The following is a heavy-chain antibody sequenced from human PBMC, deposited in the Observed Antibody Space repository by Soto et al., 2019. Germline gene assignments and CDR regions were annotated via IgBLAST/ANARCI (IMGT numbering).Heavy chain of an antibody. CDR2: ISSSGSTI. Sequence: GGSLRLSCAASGFTFSSYEMNWVRQAPGKGLEWVSYISSSGSTIYYADSVKGRFTISRDNAKNSLYLQMNSLRAEDTAVYYCAREGSSWDFDYWGQGTLVTVSS. D-gene: IGHD6-13*01. V-gene: IGHV3-48*03. CDR1: GFTFSSYE. J-gene: IGHJ4*02. CDR3: AREGSSWDFDY.